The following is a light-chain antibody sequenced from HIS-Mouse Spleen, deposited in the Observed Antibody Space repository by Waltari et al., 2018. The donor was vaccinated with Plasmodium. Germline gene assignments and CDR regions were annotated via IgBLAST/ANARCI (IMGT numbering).Light chain of an antibody. V-gene: IGLV3-10*01. CDR1: AFPKKY. CDR3: YSTDSSGNHRV. Sequence: SYELTQPPSVSVSPGQTARITCRGGAFPKKYDYWYQQKSGQAPVLVIYEDSKRPSGIPERFSGSSSGTMATLTISGAQVEDEADYYCYSTDSSGNHRVFGGGTKLTVL. CDR2: EDS. J-gene: IGLJ3*02.